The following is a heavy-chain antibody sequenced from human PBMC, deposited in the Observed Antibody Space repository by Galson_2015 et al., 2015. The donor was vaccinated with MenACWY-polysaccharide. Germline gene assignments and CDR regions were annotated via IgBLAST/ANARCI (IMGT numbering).Heavy chain of an antibody. V-gene: IGHV1-18*01. Sequence: SVKVSCKASGYTFSSYGFSWMRQAPGQGLEWMGWISTDTGDTNYVQSLQARVTMTTDTSTRTAYMELRSLRSDGTAVYYCARAPPGAGGHDDWGQGTLATVAS. J-gene: IGHJ4*02. CDR2: ISTDTGDT. CDR1: GYTFSSYG. CDR3: ARAPPGAGGHDD. D-gene: IGHD2-8*02.